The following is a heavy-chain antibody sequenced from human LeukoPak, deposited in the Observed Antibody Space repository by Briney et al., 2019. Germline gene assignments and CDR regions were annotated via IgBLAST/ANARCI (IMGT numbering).Heavy chain of an antibody. D-gene: IGHD3-22*01. V-gene: IGHV1-8*01. CDR3: ARGMKEYYYDSSGYPSDY. J-gene: IGHJ4*02. CDR1: GYTFTSYD. Sequence: ASVKVSCKASGYTFTSYDINWVRQATGQGLEWMGWMNPNSGNTGYAQKFQGRVTMTRNTSISTAYMELSSLRSEDTAVYYCARGMKEYYYDSSGYPSDYWGQGTLVTVSS. CDR2: MNPNSGNT.